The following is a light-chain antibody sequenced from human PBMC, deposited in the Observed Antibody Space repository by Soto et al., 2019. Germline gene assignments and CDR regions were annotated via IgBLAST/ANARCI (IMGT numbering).Light chain of an antibody. Sequence: QPVLTQPPSLSAAPGQKVTISCSGSSSNIGNNYVSWYQQVPGTAPKLLIYDNNKRPSGIPDRFSGSQSGTSATLGITGLQTGDEADYYCGTWDSSLGIGVFGGGTKLTVL. J-gene: IGLJ3*02. V-gene: IGLV1-51*01. CDR3: GTWDSSLGIGV. CDR1: SSNIGNNY. CDR2: DNN.